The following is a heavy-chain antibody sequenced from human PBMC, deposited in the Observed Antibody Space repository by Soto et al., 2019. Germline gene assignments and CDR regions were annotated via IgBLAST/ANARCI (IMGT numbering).Heavy chain of an antibody. CDR1: GFTFSTYS. V-gene: IGHV3-21*01. CDR3: ARDPSDCSSTSCWGYYALDV. CDR2: ISSSGTYI. Sequence: GGSLRLSCAASGFTFSTYSMNWVRQAPGKGLEWVSSISSSGTYIHYADSLKCRFTISRDNAKNSLYLQMISLRAEDTAVYYCARDPSDCSSTSCWGYYALDVWGQGTTVTVSS. J-gene: IGHJ6*02. D-gene: IGHD2-2*01.